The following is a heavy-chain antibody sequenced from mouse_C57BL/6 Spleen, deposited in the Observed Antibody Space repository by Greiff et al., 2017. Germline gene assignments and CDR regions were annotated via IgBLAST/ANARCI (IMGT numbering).Heavy chain of an antibody. CDR2: IDPSDSYT. CDR3: ARRKDYYGSSFDY. J-gene: IGHJ2*01. CDR1: GYTFTSYW. D-gene: IGHD1-1*01. V-gene: IGHV1-69*01. Sequence: QVQLQQPGAELVMPGASVKLSCKASGYTFTSYWMHWVKQRPGQGLEWIGEIDPSDSYTNYNQKFKGKSTLTVDKSSSTAYMQLSSLTSEDSAVYYCARRKDYYGSSFDYWGPGTTLTVSS.